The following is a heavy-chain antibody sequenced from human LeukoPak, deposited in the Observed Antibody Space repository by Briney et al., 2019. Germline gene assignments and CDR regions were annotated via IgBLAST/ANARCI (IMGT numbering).Heavy chain of an antibody. CDR2: VSGSGGST. Sequence: GGSLRLSCAASGFTFSSYAMIWVRQAPGKGLEWVSTVSGSGGSTYYADSVKGRFTISRDNSKNTLYLQMNSLRAEDTAVYYCAKELYGSVYYYFGMDVWGQGTTVTVSS. CDR1: GFTFSSYA. D-gene: IGHD6-25*01. V-gene: IGHV3-23*01. J-gene: IGHJ6*02. CDR3: AKELYGSVYYYFGMDV.